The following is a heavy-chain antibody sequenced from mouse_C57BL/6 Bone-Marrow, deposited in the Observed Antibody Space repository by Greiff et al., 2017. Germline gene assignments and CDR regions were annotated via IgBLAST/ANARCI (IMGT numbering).Heavy chain of an antibody. CDR3: TKSFYYDYGY. D-gene: IGHD2-4*01. CDR1: GYTFTDYE. Sequence: VKVVESGAELVRPGASVTLSCKASGYTFTDYEMHWVKQTPVHGLEWIGAIDPETGGTAYNQKFKGKAILTADKSSSTAYMELRSLTSEDSAVYYCTKSFYYDYGYWGQGTTLTVSS. J-gene: IGHJ2*01. CDR2: IDPETGGT. V-gene: IGHV1-15*01.